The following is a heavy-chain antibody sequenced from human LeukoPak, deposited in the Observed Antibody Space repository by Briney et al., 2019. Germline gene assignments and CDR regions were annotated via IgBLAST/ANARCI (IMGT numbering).Heavy chain of an antibody. CDR3: ARKHETELAEFDY. Sequence: ASVKVSCKASGYTFTGYYMHWVRQPPGQGLQWMGWINPNSGATNYAQKFQGRVTMTRDTSISTAYMELRSLRSDDTAVYYCARKHETELAEFDYWGQGSLVTVSS. CDR1: GYTFTGYY. CDR2: INPNSGAT. V-gene: IGHV1-2*02. J-gene: IGHJ4*02. D-gene: IGHD1-14*01.